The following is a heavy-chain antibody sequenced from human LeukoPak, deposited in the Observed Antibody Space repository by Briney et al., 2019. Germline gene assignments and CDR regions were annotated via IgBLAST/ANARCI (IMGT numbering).Heavy chain of an antibody. CDR2: ISGDGGST. CDR3: AKDDLVEAGVYYYYYMDV. V-gene: IGHV3-43*02. Sequence: GGSLRLSCAASGFTFDDYAMHWVRQAPGKGLEWVSLISGDGGSTYYADSVKGRFTISRDNSKNSLYLQMNSLRTEDTALYYCAKDDLVEAGVYYYYYMDVWGKGTTVTVSS. CDR1: GFTFDDYA. D-gene: IGHD1-26*01. J-gene: IGHJ6*03.